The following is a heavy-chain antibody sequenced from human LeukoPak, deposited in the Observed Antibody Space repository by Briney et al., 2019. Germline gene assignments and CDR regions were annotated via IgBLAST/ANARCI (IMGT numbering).Heavy chain of an antibody. Sequence: SQTLSLTCAISGDSVSSNSAAWNWIRQSPSRGLEWLGRTYYRSKWYNDYAVSVKSRITINPDTSKNQFSLKLSSVTAADTAVYYCARDTDSGWADAFDIWGQGTMVTVSS. V-gene: IGHV6-1*01. D-gene: IGHD6-19*01. CDR2: TYYRSKWYN. J-gene: IGHJ3*02. CDR1: GDSVSSNSAA. CDR3: ARDTDSGWADAFDI.